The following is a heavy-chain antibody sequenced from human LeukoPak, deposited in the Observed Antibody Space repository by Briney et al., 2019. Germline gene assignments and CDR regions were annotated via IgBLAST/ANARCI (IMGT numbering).Heavy chain of an antibody. V-gene: IGHV1-3*01. CDR1: GYTFTSYA. D-gene: IGHD3-22*01. Sequence: ASVKVSCKASGYTFTSYATHWVRQAPGQRLEWMGWINAGNGNTKYSQKFQGRVTITRDTSASTAYMELSSLRSEDTAVYYCARFTMIYDAFDIWGQGTMVTVSS. CDR2: INAGNGNT. CDR3: ARFTMIYDAFDI. J-gene: IGHJ3*02.